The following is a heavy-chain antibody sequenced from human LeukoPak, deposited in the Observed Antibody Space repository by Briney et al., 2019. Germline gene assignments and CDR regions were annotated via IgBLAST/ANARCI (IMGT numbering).Heavy chain of an antibody. CDR1: GGAISSFY. D-gene: IGHD3-3*01. J-gene: IGHJ5*02. Sequence: PSETLSLTCSVSGGAISSFYWIWIRQTPGKGLEWIGCIQYSGSTEYNPSLESRVTISVDTSKNQFSLKLTSVTAADTAVYYCARDSGGSGYLWFDPWGQGTLVTVSS. V-gene: IGHV4-59*13. CDR2: IQYSGST. CDR3: ARDSGGSGYLWFDP.